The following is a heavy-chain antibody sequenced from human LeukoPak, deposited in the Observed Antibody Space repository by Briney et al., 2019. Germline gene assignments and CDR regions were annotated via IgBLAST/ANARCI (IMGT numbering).Heavy chain of an antibody. CDR1: GASISSFY. J-gene: IGHJ5*02. V-gene: IGHV4-59*01. CDR3: ARVNSPNYFDP. Sequence: PSETLSLTCSVSGASISSFYWSWIRQPPGKGLEWLGYIFSRENTVYNPSLKGRVIISIDTSKNQFSLKLTSVTAADTAVYYCARVNSPNYFDPWGQGTLVTVSS. CDR2: IFSRENT. D-gene: IGHD4-23*01.